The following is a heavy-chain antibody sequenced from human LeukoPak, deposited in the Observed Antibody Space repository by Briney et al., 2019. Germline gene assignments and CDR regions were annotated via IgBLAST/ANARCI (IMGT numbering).Heavy chain of an antibody. CDR3: ARDGGWHRFDY. CDR1: GLTLSNVW. CDR2: INEDGSQK. D-gene: IGHD6-19*01. V-gene: IGHV3-7*03. J-gene: IGHJ4*02. Sequence: GGSLRLSCAVSGLTLSNVWMNWVRQAPGKGLEWVANINEDGSQKYYLGSVTGRFTISRDNAKNSLYLQMNSLSAEDTAMYYCARDGGWHRFDYWGQGTLVIVSS.